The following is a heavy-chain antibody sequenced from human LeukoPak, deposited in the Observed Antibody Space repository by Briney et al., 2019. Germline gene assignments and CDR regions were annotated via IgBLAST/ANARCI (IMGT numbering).Heavy chain of an antibody. V-gene: IGHV1-18*01. J-gene: IGHJ5*02. CDR1: GYTFTSYG. CDR2: ISAYNGNT. CDR3: ARGRRWTGYCSSTSCFNWFDP. Sequence: GASVKVSCKASGYTFTSYGISWVRQAPGQGLEWMGWISAYNGNTNYAQKLQGRVTMTTDTSTSTAYMELSSLRSEDTAVYYCARGRRWTGYCSSTSCFNWFDPWGQGTLVTVSS. D-gene: IGHD2-2*01.